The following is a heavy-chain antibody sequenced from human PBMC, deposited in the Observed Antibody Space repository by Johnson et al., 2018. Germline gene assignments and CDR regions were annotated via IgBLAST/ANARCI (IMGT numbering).Heavy chain of an antibody. CDR2: ISYDGSNK. D-gene: IGHD2-15*01. J-gene: IGHJ5*02. Sequence: VQLVESGGGVVQPGRSLRLSCAASGFTFSNYGMHWVRQSPGKGLEWVAVISYDGSNKYYADSVKGRFTISRDNSKNTLYLQMNSLRAEGTAVYYCAKGRYCRAGSCLNWFDPWGQGTLVTVSS. CDR1: GFTFSNYG. CDR3: AKGRYCRAGSCLNWFDP. V-gene: IGHV3-30*18.